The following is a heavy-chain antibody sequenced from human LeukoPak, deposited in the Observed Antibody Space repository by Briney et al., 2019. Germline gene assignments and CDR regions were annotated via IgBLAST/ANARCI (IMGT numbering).Heavy chain of an antibody. CDR2: ISIDGGDT. CDR1: ALSFSSNW. J-gene: IGHJ4*02. CDR3: ARGPYYAAGSFDY. V-gene: IGHV3-74*01. D-gene: IGHD3-10*01. Sequence: HPGASLRLSCAPAALSFSSNWMDWVRQAPGKGLVWVSRISIDGGDTVYADSVKGRFTVSRDNAKDTLYLQMNSLRVEDTAVYYCARGPYYAAGSFDYWGQGTLVTVSS.